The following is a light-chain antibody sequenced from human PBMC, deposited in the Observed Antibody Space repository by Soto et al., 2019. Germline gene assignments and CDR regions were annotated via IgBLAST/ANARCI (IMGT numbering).Light chain of an antibody. J-gene: IGKJ4*01. V-gene: IGKV1-5*03. CDR3: QQYDSYPLT. Sequence: DIQMTQSPSPLSASVGDRVTITCRASQSISSWLAWYQHKPGKAPNLLIYKASSLESGVPSRFSGSGSGTEFTLTVSSLQPDDLASYYCQQYDSYPLTFGGGTKVEIK. CDR1: QSISSW. CDR2: KAS.